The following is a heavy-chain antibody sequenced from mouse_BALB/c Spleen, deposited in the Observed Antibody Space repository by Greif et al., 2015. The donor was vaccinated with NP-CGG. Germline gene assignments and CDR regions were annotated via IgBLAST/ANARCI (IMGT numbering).Heavy chain of an antibody. CDR1: GFTFSNYW. Sequence: EVHLVESGGGLVQPGGSMKLSCVASGFTFSNYWMNWVRQTPEKGLEWVAEIRLKSNNYATHYAESVKGRFTISRDDSKSSVYLQMNNLRAEDTGIYYCASLWGWGQGTTLTVSS. J-gene: IGHJ2*01. CDR3: ASLWG. CDR2: IRLKSNNYAT. D-gene: IGHD1-1*01. V-gene: IGHV6-6*02.